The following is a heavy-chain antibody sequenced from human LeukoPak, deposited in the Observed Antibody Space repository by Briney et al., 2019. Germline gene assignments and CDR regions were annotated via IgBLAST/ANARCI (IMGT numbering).Heavy chain of an antibody. Sequence: SETLSLTCTVSGGSISSSSYYWGWIRQPPGQGLEWIGSIYYSGSTYYNPSLKSRVTISVDTSKNQFSLKLCSVTAADTAVYYCARRGYYDSVEDYWGQGTLVTVSS. V-gene: IGHV4-39*01. CDR1: GGSISSSSYY. CDR3: ARRGYYDSVEDY. J-gene: IGHJ4*02. CDR2: IYYSGST. D-gene: IGHD3-22*01.